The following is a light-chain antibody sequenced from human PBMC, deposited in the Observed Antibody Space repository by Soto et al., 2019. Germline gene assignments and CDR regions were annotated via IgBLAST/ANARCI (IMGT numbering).Light chain of an antibody. CDR3: QQYNNWPPIT. V-gene: IGKV3-15*01. J-gene: IGKJ5*01. Sequence: EIVMTQSPVTLYVSPGERATLSCRASQSISNNLAWYQQKPGQAPRLLIYDASTRATGVPATFSGSGSGTEFSLTISSLQSEDFAVYYCQQYNNWPPITFGQGTRLETK. CDR2: DAS. CDR1: QSISNN.